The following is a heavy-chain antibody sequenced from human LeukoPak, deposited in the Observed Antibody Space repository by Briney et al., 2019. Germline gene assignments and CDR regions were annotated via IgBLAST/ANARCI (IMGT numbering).Heavy chain of an antibody. Sequence: GGSLRLSCAASGFTFSSYEMNWVRQAPGKGLEWVSYISRSGSTIYYADSVKGRFTISRDNAKNSLYLQMNSLRAEDTAVYYCAELGITMIGGVWGKGTTVTVSS. CDR1: GFTFSSYE. CDR2: ISRSGSTI. V-gene: IGHV3-48*03. CDR3: AELGITMIGGV. J-gene: IGHJ6*04. D-gene: IGHD3-10*02.